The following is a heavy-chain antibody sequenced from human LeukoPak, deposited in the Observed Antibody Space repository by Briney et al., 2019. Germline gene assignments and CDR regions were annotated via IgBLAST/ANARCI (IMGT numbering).Heavy chain of an antibody. CDR3: ARETGYYGSGSYYKH. CDR2: IKQDGSEK. J-gene: IGHJ4*02. Sequence: GGSLRLSCAASGFTFSSYWMSWVRQAPGKGLEWVANIKQDGSEKYYVDSVKGRFTISRDNAKNSLYLQMTRRRAEDTAVYYCARETGYYGSGSYYKHWGQGTLVTVSS. D-gene: IGHD3-10*01. V-gene: IGHV3-7*01. CDR1: GFTFSSYW.